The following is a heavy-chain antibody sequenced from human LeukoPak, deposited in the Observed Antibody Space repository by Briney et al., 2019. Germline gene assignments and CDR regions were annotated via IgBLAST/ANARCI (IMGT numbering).Heavy chain of an antibody. J-gene: IGHJ4*02. Sequence: SVKVSCKASGGTFSSYAISWVRQAPGQGLEWMGRIIPIFGIANYAQKFQGRVTITADKSTSTAYMELSSLRSEDTAVYYCASGLPGGARHFDYWGQGTLVTVSS. CDR1: GGTFSSYA. CDR3: ASGLPGGARHFDY. D-gene: IGHD3-16*01. CDR2: IIPIFGIA. V-gene: IGHV1-69*04.